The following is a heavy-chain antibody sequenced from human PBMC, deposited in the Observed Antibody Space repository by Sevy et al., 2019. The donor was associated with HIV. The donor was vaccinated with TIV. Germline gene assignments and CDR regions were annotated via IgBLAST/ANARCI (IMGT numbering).Heavy chain of an antibody. CDR2: ISFDGTDK. CDR1: GFTFSSYP. D-gene: IGHD3-10*01. CDR3: VRETTMLPRAAFDF. Sequence: GGSLRLSCAASGFTFSSYPMHWVRQAPGKGLEWVSFISFDGTDKYYADSVKGRFTITRDNSKNTLFLQMNSLRAEDTAFYYCVRETTMLPRAAFDFWGQGTMVTVSS. J-gene: IGHJ3*01. V-gene: IGHV3-30-3*01.